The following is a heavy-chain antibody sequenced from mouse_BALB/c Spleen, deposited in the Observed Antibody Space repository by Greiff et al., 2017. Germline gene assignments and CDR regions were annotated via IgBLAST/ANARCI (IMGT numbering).Heavy chain of an antibody. CDR1: GYTFTSYW. J-gene: IGHJ1*01. CDR3: ARSSYWYFDV. Sequence: QVQLQQSGAELAKPGASVKMSCKASGYTFTSYWMHWVKQRPGQGLEWIGYINPSTGYTEYNQKFKDKATLTADKSSSTAYMQLSSLTSEDSAVYYCARSSYWYFDVWGAGTTVTVSS. CDR2: INPSTGYT. V-gene: IGHV1-7*01. D-gene: IGHD1-1*01.